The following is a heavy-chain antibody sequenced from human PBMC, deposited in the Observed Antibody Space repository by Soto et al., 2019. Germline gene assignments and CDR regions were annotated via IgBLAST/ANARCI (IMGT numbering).Heavy chain of an antibody. V-gene: IGHV1-69*13. J-gene: IGHJ3*02. CDR1: GGTFSSYA. CDR2: IIPIFGTA. D-gene: IGHD1-1*01. Sequence: GASVKVSCKASGGTFSSYAISWVRQAPGQGLEWMGGIIPIFGTANYAQKFQGRVTITADESTSTAYMELSSLRSEDTAVYYCARGPYRERGAFDIWGQGTMVTVSS. CDR3: ARGPYRERGAFDI.